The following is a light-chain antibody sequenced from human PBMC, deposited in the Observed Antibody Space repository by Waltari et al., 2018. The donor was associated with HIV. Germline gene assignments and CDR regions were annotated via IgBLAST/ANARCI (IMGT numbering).Light chain of an antibody. CDR3: QVWDSSAVV. V-gene: IGLV3-9*01. CDR1: SIGHKD. CDR2: RND. Sequence: SYDLNQPLSVSVALGQTATVICGGNSIGHKDVNWYQQKPGQAPVLVIYRNDNRPSGIPERFSGSNSGNTATLTISRAQVGDEADYFCQVWDSSAVVFGGGTKLTVL. J-gene: IGLJ2*01.